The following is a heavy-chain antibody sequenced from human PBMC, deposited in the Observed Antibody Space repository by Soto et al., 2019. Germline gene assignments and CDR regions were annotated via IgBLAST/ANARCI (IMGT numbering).Heavy chain of an antibody. CDR2: ISAYNGNT. CDR1: GYTFTSYG. Sequence: ASVKVSCKASGYTFTSYGISWVRQAPGQGLEWMGWISAYNGNTNYAQKLQGRVTMTTDTSTGTAYMELRSLRSDDTSVYYCARKYRTTVTTYHYYYGMDVWGQGTTVTVSS. J-gene: IGHJ6*02. D-gene: IGHD4-17*01. CDR3: ARKYRTTVTTYHYYYGMDV. V-gene: IGHV1-18*04.